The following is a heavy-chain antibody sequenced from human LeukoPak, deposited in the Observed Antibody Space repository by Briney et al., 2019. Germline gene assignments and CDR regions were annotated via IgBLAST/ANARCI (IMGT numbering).Heavy chain of an antibody. V-gene: IGHV3-74*01. CDR3: ARGGYGHNMDV. Sequence: GRSLRLSCVGSGFMFSNYYMYWVRQAPGKGLVWVSRIKNAGSDTIYADSVKGRFTVSRDNAKNTVYLQMSSLRAEDTAVYYCARGGYGHNMDVWGEGTTVTVSS. CDR2: IKNAGSDT. D-gene: IGHD3-10*01. J-gene: IGHJ6*03. CDR1: GFMFSNYY.